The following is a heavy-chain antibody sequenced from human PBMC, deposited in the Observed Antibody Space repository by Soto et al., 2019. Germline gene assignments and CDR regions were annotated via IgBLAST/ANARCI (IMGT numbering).Heavy chain of an antibody. J-gene: IGHJ6*03. CDR1: GFTFSSYG. CDR2: IWYDGSDK. Sequence: QVQLVESGGGVVQPGRSLRLSCAASGFTFSSYGMHWVRQSPGKGLEWVAAIWYDGSDKYYADSVKGRFTISRDNSQNTLYLQMNSLRADDTAVYYCARGPRYCSSTSCYKYMDVWGKGTTVTVSS. D-gene: IGHD2-2*01. V-gene: IGHV3-33*01. CDR3: ARGPRYCSSTSCYKYMDV.